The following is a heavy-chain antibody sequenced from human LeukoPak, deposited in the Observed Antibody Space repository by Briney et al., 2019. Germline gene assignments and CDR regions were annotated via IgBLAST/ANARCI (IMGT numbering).Heavy chain of an antibody. V-gene: IGHV4-59*01. CDR3: ARVAYVMTTVTTLYYFGY. D-gene: IGHD4-17*01. J-gene: IGHJ4*02. Sequence: KPSETLSLTCTVSGGSISSYYWSWIRQPPGKGLEWIGYIYYSGSTNYNPSLKSRVTISVDTSKNQFSLKLSSVTAADTAVYYCARVAYVMTTVTTLYYFGYWGQGTLVTVSS. CDR2: IYYSGST. CDR1: GGSISSYY.